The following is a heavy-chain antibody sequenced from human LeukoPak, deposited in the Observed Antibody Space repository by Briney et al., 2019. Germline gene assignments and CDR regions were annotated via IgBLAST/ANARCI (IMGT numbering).Heavy chain of an antibody. CDR3: STADYPLYDY. J-gene: IGHJ4*02. V-gene: IGHV3-15*07. D-gene: IGHD4/OR15-4a*01. CDR1: GFSFSDAW. Sequence: GGSLRLSCAASGFSFSDAWMNWVRQAPGKGLEWVGHIRSKADGGTPDYIAPVKGRFTISRDDSKDTLYLQMNSLNTEDTAMYSCSTADYPLYDYWGQGTLVTVSS. CDR2: IRSKADGGTP.